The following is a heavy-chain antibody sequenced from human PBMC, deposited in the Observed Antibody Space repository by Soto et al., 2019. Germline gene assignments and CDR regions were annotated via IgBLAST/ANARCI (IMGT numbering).Heavy chain of an antibody. CDR2: ISGSGGST. Sequence: EVQLLESGGGLVQPGGSLRLSCAASGFTFSSYAMSWVRQAPGKGLEWVSAISGSGGSTYYADSVKGRFTISRDNSKNTLYLQMNSLRAEDTAVYYCAKDLEFDYSDSGGPFDYWGQGTLVTVSS. CDR1: GFTFSSYA. CDR3: AKDLEFDYSDSGGPFDY. D-gene: IGHD4-17*01. V-gene: IGHV3-23*01. J-gene: IGHJ4*02.